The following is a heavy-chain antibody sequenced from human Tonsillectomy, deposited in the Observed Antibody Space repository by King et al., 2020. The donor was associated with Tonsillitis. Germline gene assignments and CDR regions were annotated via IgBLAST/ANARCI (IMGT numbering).Heavy chain of an antibody. J-gene: IGHJ4*02. CDR2: IYPGDSDT. CDR1: GYSFTTYW. V-gene: IGHV5-51*01. CDR3: ARQNTAGAPTPDY. D-gene: IGHD5-18*01. Sequence: VQLVESGAEVKKPGESLKISCKASGYSFTTYWIGWVRQMPGKGLEWMGIIYPGDSDTRYSPSFQGQVTISADKSISTAYLQWSSLKASDSAMYYCARQNTAGAPTPDYWGQGTLVTVSS.